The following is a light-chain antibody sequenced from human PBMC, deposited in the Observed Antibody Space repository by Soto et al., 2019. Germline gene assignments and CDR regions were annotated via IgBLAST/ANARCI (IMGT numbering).Light chain of an antibody. CDR2: AAS. J-gene: IGKJ4*01. CDR3: QQSYTTPPLT. V-gene: IGKV1-39*01. Sequence: DIQMTQSPSSLSASVGDRVTITCRASQTISMYLNWYQQKPGKAPILLISAASSLQSGVPSRFNGSGSGTDFNLTISSLQPEDFATYHCQQSYTTPPLTFGGGTKVDIK. CDR1: QTISMY.